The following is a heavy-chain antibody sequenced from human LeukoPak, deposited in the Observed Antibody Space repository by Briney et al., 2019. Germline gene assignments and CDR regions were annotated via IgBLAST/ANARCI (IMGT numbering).Heavy chain of an antibody. CDR3: ARSIVISPAAPYIWFDP. CDR1: GFTFSGYS. D-gene: IGHD2/OR15-2a*01. V-gene: IGHV3-21*04. Sequence: TGGSLRLSCAASGFTFSGYSMNWVRQAPGKGLEWVSSISSSSSYIYYADSVKGRFTISRDNAKNSLYLQMNGLRDEDTAVYFCARSIVISPAAPYIWFDPWGQGTLVTVSS. CDR2: ISSSSSYI. J-gene: IGHJ5*02.